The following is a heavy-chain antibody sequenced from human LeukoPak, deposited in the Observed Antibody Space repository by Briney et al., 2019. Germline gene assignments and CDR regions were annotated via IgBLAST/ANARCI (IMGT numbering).Heavy chain of an antibody. CDR1: GGTFSSYA. CDR3: ARVLRGDGYNGGSVYFDL. D-gene: IGHD5-24*01. J-gene: IGHJ2*01. Sequence: GASVKVSCEASGGTFSSYAISWVRQAPGQGLEWMGRIIPILGIANYAQKFQGRVTITADKSTSTAYMELSSLRSEDTAVYYCARVLRGDGYNGGSVYFDLWGRGTLVTVSS. V-gene: IGHV1-69*04. CDR2: IIPILGIA.